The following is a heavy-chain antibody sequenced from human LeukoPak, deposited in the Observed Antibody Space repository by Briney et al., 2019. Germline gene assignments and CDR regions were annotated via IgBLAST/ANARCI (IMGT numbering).Heavy chain of an antibody. CDR1: GYTFTSYD. CDR3: ARVRVRGFPNWFDP. Sequence: ASVKVSCKASGYTFTSYDINWVRQATGQGLEWMGWMNPNSGNTGYAQKFQGRVTMTRNTSISTAYMELSSLRSEDTAVYYCARVRVRGFPNWFDPWGQGTLVTVSS. J-gene: IGHJ5*02. CDR2: MNPNSGNT. V-gene: IGHV1-8*01. D-gene: IGHD3-10*01.